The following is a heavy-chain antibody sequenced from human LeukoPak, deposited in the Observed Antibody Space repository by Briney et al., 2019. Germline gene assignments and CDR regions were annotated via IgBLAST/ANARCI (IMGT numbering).Heavy chain of an antibody. Sequence: SETLSLTCAVYGGSFNGYYWSWIRQPAGKGLEWIGRIYTSGTTHYNPSLKSRVTMSVDTSKNQFSLKLSSVTAADTAVYYCARLSTVTTSFDYWGQGTLVTVSS. V-gene: IGHV4-59*10. CDR2: IYTSGTT. CDR1: GGSFNGYY. D-gene: IGHD4-17*01. CDR3: ARLSTVTTSFDY. J-gene: IGHJ4*02.